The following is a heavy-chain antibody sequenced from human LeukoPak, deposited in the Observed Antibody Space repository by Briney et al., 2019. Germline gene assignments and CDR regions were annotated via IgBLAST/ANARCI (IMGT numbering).Heavy chain of an antibody. CDR2: IKLDGSEK. D-gene: IGHD3-3*01. V-gene: IGHV3-7*03. Sequence: GGSLRLSCVASGYTFGKYWMSWVRQAPGKGLEWVANIKLDGSEKNYVDSVKGRFTISRDNTKNSLYLQMNSLRAEDTAVFYCARDQYDTWSRRGNFDSWGQGTLVIVSS. CDR1: GYTFGKYW. CDR3: ARDQYDTWSRRGNFDS. J-gene: IGHJ4*02.